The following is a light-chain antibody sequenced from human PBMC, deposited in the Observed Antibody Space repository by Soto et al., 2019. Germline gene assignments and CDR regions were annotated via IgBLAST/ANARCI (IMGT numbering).Light chain of an antibody. CDR1: QSVSNN. CDR2: GAS. V-gene: IGKV3-15*01. J-gene: IGKJ4*01. Sequence: EIVMTQSPATLSVSPGERATLSCRASQSVSNNLAWYQQKPGQAPRLLVYGASTRATGITARFSGSGSGTEFTLTISRLQSEYFAVYYCQQYNNWPLTFGGGTKVEIK. CDR3: QQYNNWPLT.